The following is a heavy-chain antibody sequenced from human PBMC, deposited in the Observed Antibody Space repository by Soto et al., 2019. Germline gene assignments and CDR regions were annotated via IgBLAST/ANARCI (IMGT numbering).Heavy chain of an antibody. D-gene: IGHD1-26*01. V-gene: IGHV4-31*01. J-gene: IGHJ6*02. CDR1: GGSISSGGFY. CDR2: IHYSGST. CDR3: ARDLQWEPDTSHYGMDV. Sequence: QVQLQESGPGLVKPSQTLSLTCTVSGGSISSGGFYWSWIRQHPGKGLEWIGYIHYSGSTYYNPSLKSLVTISIDTSKNQFSLKLSSVTAADTAVYYCARDLQWEPDTSHYGMDVWGQGTTVTVSS.